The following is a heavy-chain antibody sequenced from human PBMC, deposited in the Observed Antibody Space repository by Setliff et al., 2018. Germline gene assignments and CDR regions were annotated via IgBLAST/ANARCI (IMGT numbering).Heavy chain of an antibody. D-gene: IGHD1-26*01. CDR1: GFTFSDYS. Sequence: GGSLRLSCAAAGFTFSDYSMTWIRQAPGKGLEWVSYMGRNIYYTDSVKGRFTISRDNAKSSLYLQMNSLRVDDTAVYYCASLAGGNAGAVFDIWGQGTMVTVSS. CDR3: ASLAGGNAGAVFDI. CDR2: MGRNI. V-gene: IGHV3-11*01. J-gene: IGHJ3*02.